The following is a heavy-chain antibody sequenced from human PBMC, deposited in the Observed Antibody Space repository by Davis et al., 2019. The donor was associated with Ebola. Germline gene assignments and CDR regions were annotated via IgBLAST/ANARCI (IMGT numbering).Heavy chain of an antibody. CDR3: ARRERLLQWVKDAFDI. J-gene: IGHJ3*02. D-gene: IGHD3-3*01. Sequence: GESLKISCKGSGYSFTSYWIGWVRQMPGKGLEWMGIIYPGDSATRTSPSFQGRVTISADKSSSTAYLQWSSLKASDTAMYYCARRERLLQWVKDAFDIWGQGTMVTVSS. V-gene: IGHV5-51*01. CDR1: GYSFTSYW. CDR2: IYPGDSAT.